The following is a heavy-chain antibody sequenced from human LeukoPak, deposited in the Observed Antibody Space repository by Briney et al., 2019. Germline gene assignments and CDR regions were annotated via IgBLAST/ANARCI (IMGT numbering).Heavy chain of an antibody. D-gene: IGHD4-11*01. V-gene: IGHV3-30*02. Sequence: PGGSLRLSCAASGFTFDDYGMSWVRQAPGKGLEWVAFIRYDGSNKYYADSVKGRFTISRDNAKNSVYLQMNSLRAEDTAVYYCARDKWLTTTHYFDYWGQGTLVTVSS. CDR3: ARDKWLTTTHYFDY. CDR1: GFTFDDYG. J-gene: IGHJ4*02. CDR2: IRYDGSNK.